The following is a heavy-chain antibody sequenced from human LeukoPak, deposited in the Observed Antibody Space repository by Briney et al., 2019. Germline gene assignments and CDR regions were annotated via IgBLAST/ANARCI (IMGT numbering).Heavy chain of an antibody. CDR1: GDSISTSNSY. CDR2: IYYSGTT. J-gene: IGHJ4*02. CDR3: ARQTGVGLFILP. Sequence: SETLSLTCAVSGDSISTSNSYWGWIRRPPGTGLEWVGSIYYSGTTYYNPSLKSRVTISVDTSKNQFSLKLTSVTAADTAVYYCARQTGVGLFILPGGQGTLVTVSS. D-gene: IGHD3-3*01. V-gene: IGHV4-39*01.